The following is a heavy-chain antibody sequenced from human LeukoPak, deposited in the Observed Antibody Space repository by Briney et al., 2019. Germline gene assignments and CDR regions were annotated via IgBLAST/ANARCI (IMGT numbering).Heavy chain of an antibody. CDR1: GFTFSSYA. V-gene: IGHV3-23*01. D-gene: IGHD2-15*01. J-gene: IGHJ6*02. CDR3: ARVGDPGGVVDYYYGMDV. Sequence: GGSLRLSCAASGFTFSSYAMSWVRQAPGKGLEWVSAISGSGGSTYYADSVKGRFTISRDNSRNTLYLQMNSLRAEDTAVYYCARVGDPGGVVDYYYGMDVWGQGTTVTVSS. CDR2: ISGSGGST.